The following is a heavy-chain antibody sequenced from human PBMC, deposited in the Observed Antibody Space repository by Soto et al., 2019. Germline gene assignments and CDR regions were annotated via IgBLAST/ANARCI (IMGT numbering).Heavy chain of an antibody. CDR3: ARAGGDMTTVTASFDY. Sequence: SETLSLTCTVSGGSISSGDYYWSWIRQPPGKGLEWIGYIYYSGSTYYNPSLKSRVTISVDTSKNQFSLKLSSVTAADTAVYYCARAGGDMTTVTASFDYWGQGTQVTVSS. CDR1: GGSISSGDYY. D-gene: IGHD4-17*01. CDR2: IYYSGST. V-gene: IGHV4-30-4*01. J-gene: IGHJ4*02.